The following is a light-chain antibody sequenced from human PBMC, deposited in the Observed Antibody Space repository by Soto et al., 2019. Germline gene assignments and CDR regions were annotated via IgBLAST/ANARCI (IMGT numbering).Light chain of an antibody. CDR3: QQYNNWSSWT. Sequence: EIVMTQSPATLSVSPGERATLSCRASQSVSSNLAWYQQKPGQAPRLLIYGASTRATGIPARFSGSGSGTEFTLTIGSLQSEDFAVYYCQQYNNWSSWTFGQGTKVEIK. J-gene: IGKJ1*01. V-gene: IGKV3-15*01. CDR1: QSVSSN. CDR2: GAS.